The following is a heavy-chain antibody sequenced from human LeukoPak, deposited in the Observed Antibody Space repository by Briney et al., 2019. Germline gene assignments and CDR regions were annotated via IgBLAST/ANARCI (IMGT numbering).Heavy chain of an antibody. CDR1: GFTFSSYG. CDR2: ISYDGSNK. CDR3: AKGAGSSRRNWFDP. Sequence: GRSLRLSCAASGFTFSSYGMHWVRQAPGKGLEWVAVISYDGSNKYYADSVKGRFTISRDNSKNTLYLQMNSLRAEDTAVYYCAKGAGSSRRNWFDPWGQGTLVTVSS. V-gene: IGHV3-30*18. J-gene: IGHJ5*02. D-gene: IGHD6-13*01.